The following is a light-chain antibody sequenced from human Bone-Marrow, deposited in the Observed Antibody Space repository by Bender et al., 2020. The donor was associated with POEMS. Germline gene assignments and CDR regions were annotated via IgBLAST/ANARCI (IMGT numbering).Light chain of an antibody. CDR3: CSYAGSSGLV. J-gene: IGLJ3*02. V-gene: IGLV2-23*01. Sequence: QSALTQPPSASGSPGRSITISCTGTSSDVGYYNLVSWYQQHPGKAPKLIIYKGTKRPSGVSNRFSGSKSGNTASLTISGLQADDEADYYCCSYAGSSGLVFGGGTKVTVL. CDR2: KGT. CDR1: SSDVGYYNL.